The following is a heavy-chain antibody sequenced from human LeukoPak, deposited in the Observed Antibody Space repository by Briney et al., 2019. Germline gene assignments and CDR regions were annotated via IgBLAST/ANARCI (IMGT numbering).Heavy chain of an antibody. V-gene: IGHV3-74*01. CDR1: GFTFSSYW. Sequence: PGGSLRLSCAASGFTFSSYWMHWVRQAPGKGLVWVSRINSDGSSTSYADSVKGRFTISRDNAKNTLYLQMNSLRAEDTAVYYCAKDGLKRRTHAFDIWGQGTMVTVSS. CDR2: INSDGSST. J-gene: IGHJ3*02. CDR3: AKDGLKRRTHAFDI.